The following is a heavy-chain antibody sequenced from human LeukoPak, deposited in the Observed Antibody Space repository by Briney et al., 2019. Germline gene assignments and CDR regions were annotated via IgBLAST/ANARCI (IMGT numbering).Heavy chain of an antibody. CDR2: IKDDETEK. CDR1: GFTFSSHW. D-gene: IGHD3-16*01. CDR3: ARFKLDYFGGSRYYYLSFDC. J-gene: IGHJ4*02. Sequence: PGGSLRLSCAASGFTFSSHWMSWVRQAPGKGLEWVASIKDDETEKYYVDSVKGRFTISRDNAKNSMYLQMNSLRDEDSAVYYCARFKLDYFGGSRYYYLSFDCWGQGTLVTVSS. V-gene: IGHV3-7*01.